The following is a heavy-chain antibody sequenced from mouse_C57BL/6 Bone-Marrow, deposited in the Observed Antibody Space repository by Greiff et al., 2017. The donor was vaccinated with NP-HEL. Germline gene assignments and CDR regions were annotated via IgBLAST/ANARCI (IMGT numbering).Heavy chain of an antibody. CDR3: ARPIFYYYGSSFSMDY. CDR1: GYTFTSYW. D-gene: IGHD1-1*01. V-gene: IGHV1-59*01. J-gene: IGHJ4*01. Sequence: QVQLQQPGAELVRPGTSVKLSCKASGYTFTSYWMHWVKQRPGQGLEWIGVIDPSDSYTNYNQKFKGKATLTVDTSSSTAYMQLSSLTSEDSAVYYCARPIFYYYGSSFSMDYWGQGTSVTVSS. CDR2: IDPSDSYT.